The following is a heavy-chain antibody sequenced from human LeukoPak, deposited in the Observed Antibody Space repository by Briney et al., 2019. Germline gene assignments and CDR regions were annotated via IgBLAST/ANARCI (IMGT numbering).Heavy chain of an antibody. V-gene: IGHV1-18*01. D-gene: IGHD4-17*01. CDR1: VYSFTSYG. Sequence: GASVNVSCKASVYSFTSYGISWVRQAPGQGREGMGWIYSYNGKTNYAQKFQGRVTMTTNTSTSIAYMELRSLTSDDTAVYYCARLKNYGDYGYWGQGTLVTVSS. CDR2: IYSYNGKT. J-gene: IGHJ4*02. CDR3: ARLKNYGDYGY.